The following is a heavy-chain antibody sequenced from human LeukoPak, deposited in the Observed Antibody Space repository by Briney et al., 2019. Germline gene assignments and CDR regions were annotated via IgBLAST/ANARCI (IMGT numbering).Heavy chain of an antibody. J-gene: IGHJ3*02. CDR1: GYTFTSYY. CDR2: INPSGGST. Sequence: ASVKVSXKASGYTFTSYYMHWVRQAPGQGLEWMGIINPSGGSTSYAQKFQGRVTMTRDTSTSTVYMELSSLRSEDTAVYYCASLATGPGYDAFDIWGQGTMVTVSP. D-gene: IGHD1-14*01. CDR3: ASLATGPGYDAFDI. V-gene: IGHV1-46*01.